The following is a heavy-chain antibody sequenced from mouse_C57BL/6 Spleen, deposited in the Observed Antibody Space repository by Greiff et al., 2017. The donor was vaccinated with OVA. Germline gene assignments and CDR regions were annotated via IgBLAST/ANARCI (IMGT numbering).Heavy chain of an antibody. J-gene: IGHJ2*01. V-gene: IGHV14-4*01. CDR1: GFNIKDDY. CDR3: TNRFDY. CDR2: IDPENGDT. Sequence: EVHLVESGAELVRPGASVKLSCTASGFNIKDDYMHWVKQRPEQGLEWIGWIDPENGDTEYASKFQGKATITADTSSNTAYLQLSSLTSEDTAVYYCTNRFDYWGQGTTLTVSS.